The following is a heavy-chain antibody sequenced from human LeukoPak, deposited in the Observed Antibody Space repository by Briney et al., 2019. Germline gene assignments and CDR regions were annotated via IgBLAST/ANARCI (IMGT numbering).Heavy chain of an antibody. Sequence: ASVKVSCKASGYTFTSYYIHWVRQAPGQGLEWMGLINPSGGSTSYAQKFQGRVTMTRDTSTSTVYMELSSLRSEDTAVYYCARRARDCSSTSCFNYYYYTDVWGKGTTVTVSS. CDR3: ARRARDCSSTSCFNYYYYTDV. CDR2: INPSGGST. J-gene: IGHJ6*03. V-gene: IGHV1-46*01. CDR1: GYTFTSYY. D-gene: IGHD2-2*01.